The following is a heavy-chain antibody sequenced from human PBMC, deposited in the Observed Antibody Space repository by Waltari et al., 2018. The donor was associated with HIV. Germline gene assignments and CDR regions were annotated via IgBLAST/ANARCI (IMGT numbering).Heavy chain of an antibody. CDR3: STAGSSG. V-gene: IGHV3-15*01. D-gene: IGHD6-19*01. Sequence: EVQLVESGGGLVKPGGSLRLSWAASGFTFRNAWKSRVRQAPGNGQEWGGRRIRRTEGGRTDYAAPVKGRCTSSIDDSKNTRYLQMNSLRPEDTAVYYCSTAGSSGWCQGALVTVSA. J-gene: IGHJ1*01. CDR2: RIRRTEGGRT. CDR1: GFTFRNAW.